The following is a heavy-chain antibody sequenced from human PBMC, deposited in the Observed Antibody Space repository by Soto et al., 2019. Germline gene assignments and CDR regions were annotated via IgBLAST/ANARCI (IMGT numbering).Heavy chain of an antibody. Sequence: EESLKISCKGSGYSFTIYWIGWVRQIPWKGLEWMGIIYPGDSYTRYSPSFQGQVTISAEKSISTAYLQWSSLKASDTAMYYCARHGPRVYYDNSDYYYYGMDVWGQGTSVTVSS. CDR1: GYSFTIYW. CDR3: ARHGPRVYYDNSDYYYYGMDV. D-gene: IGHD3-22*01. J-gene: IGHJ6*02. V-gene: IGHV5-51*01. CDR2: IYPGDSYT.